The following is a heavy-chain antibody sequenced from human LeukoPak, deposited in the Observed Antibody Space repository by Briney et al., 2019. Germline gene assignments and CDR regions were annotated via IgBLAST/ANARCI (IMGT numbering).Heavy chain of an antibody. Sequence: PSETLSLTCAVSGYSINSGYYWGWIRQLPGKGLEWIGSIYHSGSTYYNPSLKSRVTISVDTSKNQFSLKLSSVTAADTAVYYCARLTITFGGVIVYFDYWGQGTLVTVSS. CDR1: GYSINSGYY. D-gene: IGHD3-16*02. CDR2: IYHSGST. V-gene: IGHV4-38-2*01. J-gene: IGHJ4*02. CDR3: ARLTITFGGVIVYFDY.